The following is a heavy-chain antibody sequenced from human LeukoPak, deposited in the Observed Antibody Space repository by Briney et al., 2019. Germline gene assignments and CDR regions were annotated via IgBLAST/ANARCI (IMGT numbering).Heavy chain of an antibody. CDR1: GGSISTYY. CDR3: AGVQVDNGDLGWFDP. Sequence: SETLSLTCTVSGGSISTYYWSWIRQPPGKGLEWIGRIYSSGSTNYNPSLKSRVSMSVDTSKNQFSLKLSSVTAADTAVYYCAGVQVDNGDLGWFDPWGQGTLVTVSS. V-gene: IGHV4-4*07. CDR2: IYSSGST. D-gene: IGHD4-17*01. J-gene: IGHJ5*02.